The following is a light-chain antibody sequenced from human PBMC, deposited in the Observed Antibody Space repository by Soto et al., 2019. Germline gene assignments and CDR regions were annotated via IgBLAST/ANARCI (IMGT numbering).Light chain of an antibody. Sequence: DIVMTQSPDSLAVSLGERATINCKSSQSVLYSSNNKNYLAWYQQRPGQPPKLLIYWASTRESGVPDRFSGSGSGTDFTLTISSLQAEDVAVYYCQQYYSTPLTFGGGTEVDIK. J-gene: IGKJ4*01. CDR2: WAS. CDR1: QSVLYSSNNKNY. V-gene: IGKV4-1*01. CDR3: QQYYSTPLT.